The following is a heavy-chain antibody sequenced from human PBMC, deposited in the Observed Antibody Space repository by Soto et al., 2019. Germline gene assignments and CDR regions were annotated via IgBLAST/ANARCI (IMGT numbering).Heavy chain of an antibody. CDR1: GYTFTGYY. J-gene: IGHJ6*02. CDR2: INPNSGGT. CDR3: AKGNPSYYDSSGYPGPYYYGMDV. V-gene: IGHV1-2*02. D-gene: IGHD3-22*01. Sequence: ASVKVSCKASGYTFTGYYMHWVRQAPGQGLEWMGWINPNSGGTNYAQKFQGRVTMTRDTSISTAYMELSSLRAEDTAVYYCAKGNPSYYDSSGYPGPYYYGMDVWGQGTTVTVSS.